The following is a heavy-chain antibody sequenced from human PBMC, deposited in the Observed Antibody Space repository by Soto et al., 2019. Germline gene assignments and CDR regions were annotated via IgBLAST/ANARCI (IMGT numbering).Heavy chain of an antibody. CDR3: ARDRNSITIFGVAYDAFDI. Sequence: ASVKVSCKASGYTFTSYAMHWVRQAPRQRLEWMGWINAGNGNTKYSQKFQGRVTITRDTSASTAYMELSSLRSEDTAVYYCARDRNSITIFGVAYDAFDIWGQGTMVTVSS. CDR2: INAGNGNT. V-gene: IGHV1-3*01. J-gene: IGHJ3*02. D-gene: IGHD3-3*01. CDR1: GYTFTSYA.